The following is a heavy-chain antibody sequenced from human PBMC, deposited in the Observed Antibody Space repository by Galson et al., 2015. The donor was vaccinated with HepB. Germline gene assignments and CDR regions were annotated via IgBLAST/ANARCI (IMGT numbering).Heavy chain of an antibody. J-gene: IGHJ3*02. Sequence: SLRLSCAASGFTFSSYAMSWVRQAPGKGLEWVSAISGSGTVTYYAASVKGRFTISRDNSKDTLYLQMNSLRADDTAVYYCAKRRGANSVDAFHIWGQGTMVTVSS. CDR3: AKRRGANSVDAFHI. CDR1: GFTFSSYA. V-gene: IGHV3-23*01. CDR2: ISGSGTVT. D-gene: IGHD4-23*01.